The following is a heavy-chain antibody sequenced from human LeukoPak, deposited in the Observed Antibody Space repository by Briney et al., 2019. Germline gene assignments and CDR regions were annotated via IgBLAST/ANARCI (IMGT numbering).Heavy chain of an antibody. CDR2: ISWNSGSI. V-gene: IGHV3-9*01. CDR1: GFTFSSYA. Sequence: PGGSLRLSCAASGFTFSSYAMSWVRQAPGKGLEWVSGISWNSGSIGYADSVKGRFTISRDNAKNSLYLQMNSLRAEDTALYYCAKDYGLFAWSFDYWGQGTLVTVSS. D-gene: IGHD3-3*01. J-gene: IGHJ4*02. CDR3: AKDYGLFAWSFDY.